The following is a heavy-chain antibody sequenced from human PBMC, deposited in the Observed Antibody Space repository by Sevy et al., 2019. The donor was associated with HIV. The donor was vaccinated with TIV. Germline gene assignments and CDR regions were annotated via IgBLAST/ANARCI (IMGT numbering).Heavy chain of an antibody. CDR2: IYASGSPI. CDR3: ARKVGYYYYYGMDV. CDR1: GFTFRSYE. V-gene: IGHV3-48*03. J-gene: IGHJ6*02. Sequence: GRSLRLSCEGSGFTFRSYEMNWVRQAPGKGLEWISYIYASGSPIYYSDSVRGRFTISRDDAKNSLYLQMDDLRVDDTATYYCARKVGYYYYYGMDVWGQGTTVTVSS.